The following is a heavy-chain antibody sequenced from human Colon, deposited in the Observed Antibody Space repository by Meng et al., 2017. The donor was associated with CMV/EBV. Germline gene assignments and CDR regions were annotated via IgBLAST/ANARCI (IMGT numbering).Heavy chain of an antibody. CDR2: INPNNGNT. D-gene: IGHD3-16*01. Sequence: KASGYTFITYGISCLRQAPGQVLAWLGWINPNNGNTVYAPRFRDRVTMTTDASTSTAYMELTSLTSDDTAVYYCARDWGDTTKVIVDYWGRGTLVTVSS. J-gene: IGHJ4*02. CDR1: GYTFITYG. V-gene: IGHV1-18*01. CDR3: ARDWGDTTKVIVDY.